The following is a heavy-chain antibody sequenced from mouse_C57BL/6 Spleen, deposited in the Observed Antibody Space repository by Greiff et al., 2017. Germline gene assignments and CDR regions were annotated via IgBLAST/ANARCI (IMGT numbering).Heavy chain of an antibody. CDR1: GYTFTSYW. CDR3: ARGDINGGYYDD. D-gene: IGHD2-3*01. CDR2: IYPSDSET. Sequence: QVQLQQPGAELVRPGSSVKLSCKASGYTFTSYWMDWVKQRPGQGLEWIGNIYPSDSETHYNQKFKDKATLTVDKSSSTAYMQLSSLTSEASAVYYCARGDINGGYYDDWGQGTTLTVSS. J-gene: IGHJ2*01. V-gene: IGHV1-61*01.